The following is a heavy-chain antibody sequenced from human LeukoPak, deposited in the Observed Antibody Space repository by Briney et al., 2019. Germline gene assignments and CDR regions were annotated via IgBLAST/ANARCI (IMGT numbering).Heavy chain of an antibody. Sequence: ASVKVSCKVFGGTFSSYAINWVRQAPGQGLEWMGRIIPMLGTVNYAQKFQGRVTIIADKFTSTAYMELSSLRSEDTAVYYCARFNYYDSSGYLDYWGQGTLVTVSS. CDR3: ARFNYYDSSGYLDY. V-gene: IGHV1-69*04. CDR1: GGTFSSYA. D-gene: IGHD3-22*01. J-gene: IGHJ4*02. CDR2: IIPMLGTV.